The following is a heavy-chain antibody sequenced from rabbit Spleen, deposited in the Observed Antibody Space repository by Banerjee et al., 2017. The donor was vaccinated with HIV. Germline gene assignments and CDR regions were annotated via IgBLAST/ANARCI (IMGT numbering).Heavy chain of an antibody. Sequence: QQQLVESGGGLVKPEGSLTLTCKASGFDFSSNYYFSWVRQAPGKGLELIAYIYTGSSGSTYYASWAKGRFTISKTSSTTVTLQMTSLTVADTATYFCARDLAGVIGWNFGWWGQGTLVTVS. CDR1: GFDFSSNYY. J-gene: IGHJ3*01. V-gene: IGHV1S45*01. CDR2: IYTGSSGST. CDR3: ARDLAGVIGWNFGW. D-gene: IGHD4-1*01.